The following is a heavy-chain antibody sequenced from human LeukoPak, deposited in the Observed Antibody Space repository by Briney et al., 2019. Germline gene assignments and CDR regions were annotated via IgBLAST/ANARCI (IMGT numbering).Heavy chain of an antibody. V-gene: IGHV4-39*01. D-gene: IGHD6-19*01. CDR2: IYYSGST. Sequence: PSETLSLTCTVSGGSISSSIYYWGWIRQPPGKGLECIGNIYYSGSTYYNPSLKSRVTISVDTSKNQFSLKLTSVTAADTAVYYCARFYSSDWEGFDYWGQGTLVTVSS. J-gene: IGHJ4*02. CDR3: ARFYSSDWEGFDY. CDR1: GGSISSSIYY.